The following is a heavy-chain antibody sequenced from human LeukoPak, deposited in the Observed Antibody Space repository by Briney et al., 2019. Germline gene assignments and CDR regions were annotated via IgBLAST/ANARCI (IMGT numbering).Heavy chain of an antibody. CDR2: IKQDGSEK. Sequence: GGSLRLSCAASGFTFSNYWMTWVRQAPGIGLEWVANIKQDGSEKYYVDSVSGRFTISRDNAKSSLYLQINSLRAEDTAVYYCARDLGGGLWPNAFDIWGQGTMVTVSS. D-gene: IGHD3-16*01. CDR3: ARDLGGGLWPNAFDI. CDR1: GFTFSNYW. V-gene: IGHV3-7*05. J-gene: IGHJ3*02.